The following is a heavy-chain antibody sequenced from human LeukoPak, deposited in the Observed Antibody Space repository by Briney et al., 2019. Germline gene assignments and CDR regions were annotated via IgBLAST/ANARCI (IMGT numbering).Heavy chain of an antibody. CDR3: ARHQDIVVVVAATPGGMDV. V-gene: IGHV3-53*01. J-gene: IGHJ6*02. CDR2: IYSGGST. Sequence: GGSLRLSCAASGFTVSSNYMSWVRQAPGKGLEWVSVIYSGGSTYYADSVKGRFTISRDNSKNTLYLQMNSLRAEDTAVYYCARHQDIVVVVAATPGGMDVWGQGTTVTVSS. CDR1: GFTVSSNY. D-gene: IGHD2-15*01.